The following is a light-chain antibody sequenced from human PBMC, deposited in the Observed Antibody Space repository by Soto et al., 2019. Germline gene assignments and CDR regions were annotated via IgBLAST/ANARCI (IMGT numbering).Light chain of an antibody. CDR2: GAS. Sequence: EIVLTQSPGTLSLSPGERATLSCRASQSVSSSYLAWYQQKAGQAPRLLIYGASTRATGIPARFSGSGCGTFFILTSSRVEAEVFAVYYRQQDSRSGTFGQGTKVDIK. CDR1: QSVSSSY. CDR3: QQDSRSGT. V-gene: IGKV3-20*01. J-gene: IGKJ1*01.